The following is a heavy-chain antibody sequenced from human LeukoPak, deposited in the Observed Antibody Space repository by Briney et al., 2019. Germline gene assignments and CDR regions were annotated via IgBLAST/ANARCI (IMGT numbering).Heavy chain of an antibody. J-gene: IGHJ4*02. D-gene: IGHD6-6*01. CDR1: GFTLGDYA. Sequence: GGSLRLSCTAPGFTLGDYAMSWVRQAPGRGLGWVGFIRSKAYGGTTEYAASVKGRFTISRDDSKSIAYLQTNSLKTEDTAVYYCTREEYSSSSNWGQGTLVTVSS. CDR3: TREEYSSSSN. CDR2: IRSKAYGGTT. V-gene: IGHV3-49*04.